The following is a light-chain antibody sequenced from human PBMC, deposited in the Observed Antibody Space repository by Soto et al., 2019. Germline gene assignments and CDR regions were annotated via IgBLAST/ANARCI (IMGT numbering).Light chain of an antibody. CDR1: QTLSGNY. Sequence: EIVMTQSPATLSLSPGGRATLSCRASQTLSGNYLAWYQQKPGQAPRILIYDESARATGIPATFSGSGSGTDLTLTISRLEPEDFAVYYCQQYADSPITXGPGTKVDIK. CDR3: QQYADSPIT. V-gene: IGKV3-20*01. CDR2: DES. J-gene: IGKJ3*01.